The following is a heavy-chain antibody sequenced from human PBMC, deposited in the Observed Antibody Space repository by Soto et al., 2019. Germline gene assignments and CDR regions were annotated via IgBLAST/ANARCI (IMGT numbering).Heavy chain of an antibody. V-gene: IGHV4-59*08. CDR3: ARVFTIFGVVPRSFDY. CDR2: IYYGGST. J-gene: IGHJ4*02. Sequence: SETLSLTCTVSGGSISPYYWSWIRQPPGKGLEWVGYIYYGGSTSYNPSLKSRVTISLETSKSQFSLKLSSVTAADTAVYYCARVFTIFGVVPRSFDYWGQGTLVTVSS. D-gene: IGHD3-3*01. CDR1: GGSISPYY.